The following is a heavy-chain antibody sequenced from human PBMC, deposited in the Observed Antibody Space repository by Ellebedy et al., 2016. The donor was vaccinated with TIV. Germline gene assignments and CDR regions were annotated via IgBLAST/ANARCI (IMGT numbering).Heavy chain of an antibody. CDR3: VKDRSSGRTVGDY. J-gene: IGHJ4*02. D-gene: IGHD3-22*01. CDR1: GFTFSKYG. V-gene: IGHV3-30*02. Sequence: GESLKISCAASGFTFSKYGMHWVRQAPGKGLEWVTFIRYLGKNKYYSDSVRGRFTISRDNSKNTLYLQMNSLRVEDTSMYYCVKDRSSGRTVGDYWGQGTLVTVSS. CDR2: IRYLGKNK.